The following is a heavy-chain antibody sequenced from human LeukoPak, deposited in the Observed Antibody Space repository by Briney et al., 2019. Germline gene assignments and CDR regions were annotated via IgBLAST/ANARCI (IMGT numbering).Heavy chain of an antibody. D-gene: IGHD4-17*01. J-gene: IGHJ4*02. Sequence: GGSLRLSCAASGFTFSSYGMHWVRQAPGKGLEWVAVIWYDGSNKYYADSVKGRFTISRDNSKNTLYLQMNSLRAEDTAVYYCAKDYGDFGDSSSYLDHWGQGTLVTVSS. CDR2: IWYDGSNK. V-gene: IGHV3-33*06. CDR3: AKDYGDFGDSSSYLDH. CDR1: GFTFSSYG.